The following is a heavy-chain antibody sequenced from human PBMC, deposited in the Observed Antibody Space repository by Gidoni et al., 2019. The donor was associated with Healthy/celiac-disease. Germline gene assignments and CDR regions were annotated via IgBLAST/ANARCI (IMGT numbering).Heavy chain of an antibody. CDR1: GYTFPSYG. V-gene: IGHV1-18*01. J-gene: IGHJ3*02. Sequence: QVQLVQSGAEVKKPGASVKVSCKASGYTFPSYGISWVRQAPGQGLEWMGWISAYNGNTNYAQKLQGRVTMTTDTSTSTAYMELRSLRSDDTAVYYCARGIRGDYYDHHDAFDIWGQGTMVTVSS. CDR3: ARGIRGDYYDHHDAFDI. D-gene: IGHD3-22*01. CDR2: ISAYNGNT.